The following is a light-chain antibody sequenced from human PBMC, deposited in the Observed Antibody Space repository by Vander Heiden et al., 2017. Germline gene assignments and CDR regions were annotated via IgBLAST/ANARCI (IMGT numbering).Light chain of an antibody. CDR3: QQRSNWPGT. V-gene: IGKV3-11*01. CDR2: DAS. CDR1: QSVSSY. J-gene: IGKJ1*01. Sequence: EIVLTQSPATLTLSPGERATLSGRASQSVSSYLAWYQQKPGQAPRLLIYDASNRATGIPARFSGSGSGTDFTLTISSLQPEDVAVYYCQQRSNWPGTFGQGTKVEIK.